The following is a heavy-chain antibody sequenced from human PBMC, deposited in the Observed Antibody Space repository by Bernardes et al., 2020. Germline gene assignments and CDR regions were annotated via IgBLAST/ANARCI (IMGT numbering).Heavy chain of an antibody. J-gene: IGHJ3*02. V-gene: IGHV3-30*18. CDR3: AKSGAVAAFDI. CDR2: ISYDGNNK. Sequence: VGSLRLSCAASGFTFSSSGMHWVRQAPGTGLEWVALISYDGNNKYYADSVKGRFTISRDNSKNTLYLQMNSLRAEDTAVYYCAKSGAVAAFDIWGQGTMVTVSS. D-gene: IGHD6-19*01. CDR1: GFTFSSSG.